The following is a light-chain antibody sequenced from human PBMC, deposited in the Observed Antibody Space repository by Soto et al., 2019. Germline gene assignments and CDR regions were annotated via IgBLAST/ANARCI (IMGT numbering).Light chain of an antibody. Sequence: IVLTQSPGTLSLSPGERATLSCRASQSVTTQLAWYQQKPGQAPRLIIHGASSRATGVPTRFSGSRSGAEFTLTINSLQSEDFAVYYCQPYNNWPLTFGGGTKVDIK. CDR2: GAS. CDR1: QSVTTQ. V-gene: IGKV3D-15*01. CDR3: QPYNNWPLT. J-gene: IGKJ4*01.